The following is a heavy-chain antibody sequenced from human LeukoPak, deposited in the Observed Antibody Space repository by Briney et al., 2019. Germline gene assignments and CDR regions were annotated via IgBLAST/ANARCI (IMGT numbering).Heavy chain of an antibody. V-gene: IGHV3-30*04. CDR3: ARVGGLGAFDI. CDR1: GFTFSSYA. CDR2: ISYDGSNK. Sequence: GRSLRLSCAASGFTFSSYAMHWVRQAPGKGLEWGAVISYDGSNKYYADSVKGRFTISRDNSKNTLYLQMNSLRAEDTAVYYCARVGGLGAFDIWGQGTMVTVSS. J-gene: IGHJ3*02. D-gene: IGHD3-16*01.